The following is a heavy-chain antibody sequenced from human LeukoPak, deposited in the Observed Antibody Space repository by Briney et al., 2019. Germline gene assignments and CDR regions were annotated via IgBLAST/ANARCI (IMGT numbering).Heavy chain of an antibody. Sequence: SETLSLTCAVYGGSFSGYYWSWIRQPPGKGLEWIGGINHSGSTNYNPSLKSRVTISVDTSKNQFSLKLSSVTAADTAVYYCACSNYYDSSGHATEELDYWGQGTLVTVSS. CDR1: GGSFSGYY. CDR3: ACSNYYDSSGHATEELDY. D-gene: IGHD3-22*01. CDR2: INHSGST. J-gene: IGHJ4*02. V-gene: IGHV4-34*01.